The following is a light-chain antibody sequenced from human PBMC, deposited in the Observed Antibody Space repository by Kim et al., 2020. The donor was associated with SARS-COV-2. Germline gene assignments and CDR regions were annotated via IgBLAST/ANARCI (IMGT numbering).Light chain of an antibody. Sequence: SYELTQPPSVSVSPGQTASITCSGDKLGDKYACWYQQKPGQSPVLVIYQDSKRPSGIPEQFSGSNSGNTATLTISGTQAMDEADYYCQAWDSSTGVFGGG. J-gene: IGLJ3*02. CDR2: QDS. CDR3: QAWDSSTGV. V-gene: IGLV3-1*01. CDR1: KLGDKY.